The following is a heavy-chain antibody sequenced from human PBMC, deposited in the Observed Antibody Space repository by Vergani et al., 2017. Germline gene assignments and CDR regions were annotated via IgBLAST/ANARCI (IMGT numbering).Heavy chain of an antibody. CDR2: INHSGST. Sequence: QVQLQQWGAGLLKPSETLSLTCAVYGGSFSGYYWSWIRQPPGKGLEWIGEINHSGSTNYNPSLKSRVTISVDTSKNHCSLKLSAVTAADTAVYYCASGKVWYCSNTSCYVYYYYYGMDVWGQGTTVTVSS. J-gene: IGHJ6*02. CDR3: ASGKVWYCSNTSCYVYYYYYGMDV. CDR1: GGSFSGYY. D-gene: IGHD2-2*01. V-gene: IGHV4-34*01.